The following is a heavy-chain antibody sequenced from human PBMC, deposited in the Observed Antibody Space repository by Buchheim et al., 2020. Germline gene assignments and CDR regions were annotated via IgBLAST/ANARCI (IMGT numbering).Heavy chain of an antibody. CDR3: AKKYYYDSRGYELDY. CDR1: GFTFSSYA. V-gene: IGHV3-23*01. CDR2: ISGGGGST. J-gene: IGHJ4*02. D-gene: IGHD3-22*01. Sequence: EVQLLESGGGLVQPGGSLRLSCAASGFTFSSYAMTWVRQAPGKGLEWVSAISGGGGSTYSADSVKGRFTISRDTSKNTLYLQMNSLRVEDTAVYYWAKKYYYDSRGYELDYWGQGTL.